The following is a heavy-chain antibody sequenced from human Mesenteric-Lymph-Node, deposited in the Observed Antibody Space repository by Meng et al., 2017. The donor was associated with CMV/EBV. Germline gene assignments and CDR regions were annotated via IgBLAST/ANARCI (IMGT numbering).Heavy chain of an antibody. V-gene: IGHV4-39*07. CDR1: GGSISSSTSY. D-gene: IGHD3-10*01. CDR3: AREGPGSYSEAFDI. CDR2: ISYSGST. J-gene: IGHJ3*02. Sequence: GSLRLSCSVSGGSISSSTSYWGWIRQPPGKGLEWIGSISYSGSTYYNPSLKSRVTISVDTSKNELSLKLSSVTAVDTAVYYCAREGPGSYSEAFDIWGQGTVVTVSS.